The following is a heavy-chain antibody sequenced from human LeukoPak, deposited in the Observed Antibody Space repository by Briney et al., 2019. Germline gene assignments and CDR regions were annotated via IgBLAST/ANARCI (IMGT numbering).Heavy chain of an antibody. D-gene: IGHD3-3*01. CDR2: INHSGRT. CDR1: GGSFSGYY. CDR3: ARVRGLDFWSGYYVH. V-gene: IGHV4-34*01. Sequence: SETLSLTCAVYGGSFSGYYWSWIRQPPGKGLEWIGEINHSGRTNYNPSLKSRVTISVDTSKNQFSLKLSSVTAADTAVYYCARVRGLDFWSGYYVHWGQGTLVTVSS. J-gene: IGHJ4*02.